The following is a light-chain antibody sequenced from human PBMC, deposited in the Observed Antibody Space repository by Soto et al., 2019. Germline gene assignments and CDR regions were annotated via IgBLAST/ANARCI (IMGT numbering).Light chain of an antibody. CDR2: GNS. Sequence: QSVLTQPPSVSGAPGQRVTISCTGSSSNIGAGYDVHWYQQLPGTAPKLLIYGNSNRPSGVPDRFSGSKSGTSASLAITGLLDAEEADYYCQSYDSSLSGVVFGGGTKLTVL. J-gene: IGLJ2*01. CDR3: QSYDSSLSGVV. V-gene: IGLV1-40*01. CDR1: SSNIGAGYD.